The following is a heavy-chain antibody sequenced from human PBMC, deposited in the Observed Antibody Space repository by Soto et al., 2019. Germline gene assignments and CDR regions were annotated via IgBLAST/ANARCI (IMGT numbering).Heavy chain of an antibody. V-gene: IGHV4-30-4*01. Sequence: QVHLQESGPGLVKPSQTLSLTCTVSGGSISSGDYYWSWIRQPPGKGLEWIGYIYYSGSTYYNPSLKSRVTISVDTSKNQFSLKLSSVTAADTAVYYCARGSDSSGWTFDYWGQGTLVTVSS. J-gene: IGHJ4*02. CDR3: ARGSDSSGWTFDY. CDR1: GGSISSGDYY. D-gene: IGHD6-19*01. CDR2: IYYSGST.